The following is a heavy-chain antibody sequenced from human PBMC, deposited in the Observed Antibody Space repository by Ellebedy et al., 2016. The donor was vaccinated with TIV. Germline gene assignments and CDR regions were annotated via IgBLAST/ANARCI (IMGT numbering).Heavy chain of an antibody. CDR1: GGSISSYY. Sequence: MPSETLSLTCTVSGGSISSYYWSWIRQPPGKGLEWIGYIYYSGSTNYNPSLTSRVTISIDTSKSQFSLRLTSATAADTAVYFCARRRDAYNYYFDSWGQGTLVTVSS. D-gene: IGHD5-24*01. V-gene: IGHV4-59*08. J-gene: IGHJ4*02. CDR2: IYYSGST. CDR3: ARRRDAYNYYFDS.